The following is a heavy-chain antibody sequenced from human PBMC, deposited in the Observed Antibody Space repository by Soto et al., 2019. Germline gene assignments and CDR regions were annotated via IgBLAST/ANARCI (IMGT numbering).Heavy chain of an antibody. D-gene: IGHD1-26*01. CDR3: ARDPYSGSHTWFDP. CDR2: ISSSSSYI. CDR1: GFTFSSYS. J-gene: IGHJ5*02. V-gene: IGHV3-21*01. Sequence: GASLSLSCAASGFTFSSYSMNWVRQAPGKGLEWVSSISSSSSYIYYADSVKGRFTISRDNAKNSLYLQMNSLRAEDTVLYYCARDPYSGSHTWFDPWGQGTLVTVSS.